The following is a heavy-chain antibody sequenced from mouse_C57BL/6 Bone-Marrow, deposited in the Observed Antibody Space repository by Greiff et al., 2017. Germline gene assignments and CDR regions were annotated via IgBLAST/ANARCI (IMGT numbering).Heavy chain of an antibody. D-gene: IGHD2-5*01. CDR3: ARCLYYSNYVLFDY. V-gene: IGHV1-52*01. CDR1: GYTFTSYW. CDR2: IDPSDSET. J-gene: IGHJ2*01. Sequence: QVQLQQPGAELVRPGSSVKLSCKASGYTFTSYWMHWVKQRPIHGLEWIGNIDPSDSETHYNQKFKDKATLTVDKSSSTAYMQLSSLTSEDSAVYYCARCLYYSNYVLFDYWGQGTTLTVSS.